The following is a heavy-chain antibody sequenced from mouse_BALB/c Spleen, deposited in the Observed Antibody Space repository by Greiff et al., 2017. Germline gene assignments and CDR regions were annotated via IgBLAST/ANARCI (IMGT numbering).Heavy chain of an antibody. V-gene: IGHV1-9*01. J-gene: IGHJ3*01. CDR1: GYTFSSYW. CDR2: ILPGSGST. D-gene: IGHD1-1*02. CDR3: AREVGPFAY. Sequence: QVQLQQSGAELMKPGASVKISCKATGYTFSSYWIEWVKQRPGHGLEWIGEILPGSGSTNYNEKFKGKATFTADTSSNTAYMQLSSLTSEDSAVYYCAREVGPFAYWGQGTLVTVSA.